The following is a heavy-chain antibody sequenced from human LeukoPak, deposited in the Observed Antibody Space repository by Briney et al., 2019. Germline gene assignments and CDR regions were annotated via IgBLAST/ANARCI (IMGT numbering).Heavy chain of an antibody. V-gene: IGHV4-34*01. CDR3: ARDFRGYDAFRFDP. CDR2: IDHTGST. D-gene: IGHD5-12*01. Sequence: SETLSLTCAVYGGSFSGYSWTWIRQPPGKGLEWIGEIDHTGSTNYNASLTSRVTMSVDASKSQFSLNLTSVTAADTAVYYCARDFRGYDAFRFDPWGQGTLVTVSA. J-gene: IGHJ5*02. CDR1: GGSFSGYS.